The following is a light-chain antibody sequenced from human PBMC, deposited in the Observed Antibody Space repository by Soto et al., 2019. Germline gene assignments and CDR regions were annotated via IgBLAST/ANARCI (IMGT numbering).Light chain of an antibody. V-gene: IGLV2-14*01. Sequence: QSVLTQPASVSGSPGQSITISCTGAISGVGIYNYVSWYQQHPGKAPKLIIYDVSNRPSGVSNRFSGSKSGNTASLTISGLQAEDEADYYCSSYTSSRTLYVLGTGTKVTVL. CDR1: ISGVGIYNY. J-gene: IGLJ1*01. CDR3: SSYTSSRTLYV. CDR2: DVS.